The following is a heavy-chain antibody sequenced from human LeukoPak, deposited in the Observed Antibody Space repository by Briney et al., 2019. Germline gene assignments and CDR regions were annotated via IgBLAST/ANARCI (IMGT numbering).Heavy chain of an antibody. V-gene: IGHV3-43*02. J-gene: IGHJ4*02. D-gene: IGHD6-13*01. Sequence: GGSLRLSCAASGFTFDDYAMHWVRQAPGKGLEWVSLISGHGGSTYYADSVKGRFTISRDNSKNSLYLQMNSLRAEVTALYYCAKDARFSNNWYAACFDYWGQGTLVTVSS. CDR1: GFTFDDYA. CDR3: AKDARFSNNWYAACFDY. CDR2: ISGHGGST.